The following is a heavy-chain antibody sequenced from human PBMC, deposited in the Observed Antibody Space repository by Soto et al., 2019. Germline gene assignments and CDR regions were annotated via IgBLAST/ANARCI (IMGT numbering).Heavy chain of an antibody. D-gene: IGHD3-10*01. CDR2: INPNSGGT. V-gene: IGHV1-2*04. CDR1: GYTFTGYY. CDR3: ASAIGQRFGDNDGMDV. J-gene: IGHJ6*02. Sequence: QVQLVQSGAEVKKPGASVKVSCKASGYTFTGYYMHWVRQVPGQGLEWMGWINPNSGGTNYAQKFQGWVTMTRDTSISTAYMELSRLRSDDTAVYYCASAIGQRFGDNDGMDVWGQGTTVTVSS.